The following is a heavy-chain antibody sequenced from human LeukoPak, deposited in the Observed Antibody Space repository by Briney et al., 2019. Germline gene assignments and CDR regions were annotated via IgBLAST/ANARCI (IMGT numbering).Heavy chain of an antibody. J-gene: IGHJ4*02. CDR2: LSGSGYNT. D-gene: IGHD3-10*01. CDR3: ARSSPTNLWFGELGSPADY. CDR1: GFTFSSYA. V-gene: IGHV3-23*01. Sequence: GGSLRLSCAASGFTFSSYAMSWVRQAPGKGLEWVSSLSGSGYNTYYADSVKGRFTISRDNAKNSLYLQMNSLRAEDTAVYYCARSSPTNLWFGELGSPADYWGQGTLVTVSS.